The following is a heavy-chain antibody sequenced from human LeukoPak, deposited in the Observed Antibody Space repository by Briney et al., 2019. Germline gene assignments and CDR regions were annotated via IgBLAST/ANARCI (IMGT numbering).Heavy chain of an antibody. Sequence: SETLSLTCTVSGGSISSSSYYWGWIRQPPGKWLEWMGSIYYSGSTYYNPSLKSRVTISVDTSKNQFSLKLSFVTAADRAVYYCARMDSSRCYGDYYYGMDVWGQGTMVTVSS. V-gene: IGHV4-39*01. D-gene: IGHD6-13*01. CDR1: GGSISSSSYY. J-gene: IGHJ6*02. CDR3: ARMDSSRCYGDYYYGMDV. CDR2: IYYSGST.